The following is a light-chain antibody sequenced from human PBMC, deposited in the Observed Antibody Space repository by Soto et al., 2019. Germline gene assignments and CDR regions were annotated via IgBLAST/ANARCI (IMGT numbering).Light chain of an antibody. J-gene: IGLJ2*01. V-gene: IGLV1-44*01. CDR2: SND. CDR3: AVWDDSLDGVV. Sequence: QSVLTQPPSASGTPGQSVTIFCSGSSSNIGDNTVNWYQQLPGTAPKLLIYSNDQRSSGVPDRFSGSKSGTSASLAISGLQSEDEADYYCAVWDDSLDGVVFGGGTKLTVL. CDR1: SSNIGDNT.